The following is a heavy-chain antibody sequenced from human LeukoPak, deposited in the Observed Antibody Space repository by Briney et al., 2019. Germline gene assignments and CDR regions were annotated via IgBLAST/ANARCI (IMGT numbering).Heavy chain of an antibody. J-gene: IGHJ4*02. CDR1: GFTFSSYT. CDR2: IWYDGSKK. CDR3: ARDRIAVAGMFDY. D-gene: IGHD6-19*01. Sequence: PGSPLRLSCAASGFTFSSYTMHWVRQAAGKGLEWVTIIWYDGSKKYYADSVKGRFTISRDNSKNTVYLQMNSLRAEDTAVYYCARDRIAVAGMFDYWGQGTLVTVSS. V-gene: IGHV3-33*01.